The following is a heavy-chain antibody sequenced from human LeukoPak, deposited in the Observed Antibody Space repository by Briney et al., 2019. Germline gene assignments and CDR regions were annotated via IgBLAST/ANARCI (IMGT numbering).Heavy chain of an antibody. D-gene: IGHD6-19*01. V-gene: IGHV4-4*02. CDR2: IYHSGST. Sequence: PSGTLSLTCAVSGGSISSSNWWSWVRQPPGKGLEWIGEIYHSGSTYYNPSLKSRVTISVDTSKNQFSLKLSSVTAADTAVYYCARLDSSGWYYFDYWGQGTLVTVSS. CDR3: ARLDSSGWYYFDY. J-gene: IGHJ4*02. CDR1: GGSISSSNW.